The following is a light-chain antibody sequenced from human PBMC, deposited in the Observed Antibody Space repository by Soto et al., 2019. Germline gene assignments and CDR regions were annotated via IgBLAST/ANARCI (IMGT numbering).Light chain of an antibody. Sequence: EIVLTQSPGTLSLSPGERATLSCRASQSVNSRFLAWYQQKPGQAPRLLMYGASTRATGIPDRFSGSGSGADFPLTISRLEPEDFAVYYCQQYGRSPPMYTFGQGTKLEIK. CDR3: QQYGRSPPMYT. CDR1: QSVNSRF. J-gene: IGKJ2*01. CDR2: GAS. V-gene: IGKV3-20*01.